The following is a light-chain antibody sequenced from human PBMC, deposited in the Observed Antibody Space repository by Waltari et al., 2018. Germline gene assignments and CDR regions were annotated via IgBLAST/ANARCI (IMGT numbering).Light chain of an antibody. CDR2: EVS. Sequence: QSALTQPASVSGSPGQSITISCTGPSSDVGGYNYVSWYQQHPGNPPKLMIYEVSNRPAGVYNRFSGSKSGNTASLTISGLQAEDAADYYCSSYTSSSTVVFGGGTKLTVL. CDR3: SSYTSSSTVV. CDR1: SSDVGGYNY. J-gene: IGLJ2*01. V-gene: IGLV2-14*01.